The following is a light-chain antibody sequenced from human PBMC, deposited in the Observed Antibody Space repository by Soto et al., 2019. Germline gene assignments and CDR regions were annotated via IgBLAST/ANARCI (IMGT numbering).Light chain of an antibody. CDR2: AAS. V-gene: IGKV1-8*01. CDR1: QGISSY. CDR3: QQYYSYPRT. J-gene: IGKJ1*01. Sequence: IQMTQSPSAMSASVGDRVTITCRASQGISSYLAWYQQKPGKAPKLLIYAASTLQSGVPSRFSGSGSGTDFTLTISCLQSEDFATYYCQQYYSYPRTFGQGTKVDIK.